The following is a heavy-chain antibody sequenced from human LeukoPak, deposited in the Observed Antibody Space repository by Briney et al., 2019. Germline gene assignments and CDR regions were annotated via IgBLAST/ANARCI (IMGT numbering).Heavy chain of an antibody. CDR3: ARDPLWFGDYFDY. V-gene: IGHV3-11*01. D-gene: IGHD3-10*01. CDR2: ISSSGSTI. J-gene: IGHJ4*02. Sequence: GGSLRLSCAVSGFTFSHYSMNWVRQAPGKGLEWVSYISSSGSTIYYADSVKGRFTISRDNAKNSLYLQMNSLRAEDTAVYYCARDPLWFGDYFDYWGQGTLVTVSS. CDR1: GFTFSHYS.